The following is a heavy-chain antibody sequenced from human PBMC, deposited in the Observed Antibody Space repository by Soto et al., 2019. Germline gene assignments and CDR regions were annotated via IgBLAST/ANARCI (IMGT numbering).Heavy chain of an antibody. J-gene: IGHJ4*02. CDR3: ARDPGSYHFDY. Sequence: PGGSLRLSCAASEFSFDDSAMSWVRQAPGKGLEWVSSITYTGVSTYYADSVKGRFTISRDNSKNTLYLQMGSLRAEDMAVYYCARDPGSYHFDYWGQGTLVTVSS. CDR1: EFSFDDSA. CDR2: ITYTGVST. V-gene: IGHV3-23*01. D-gene: IGHD1-26*01.